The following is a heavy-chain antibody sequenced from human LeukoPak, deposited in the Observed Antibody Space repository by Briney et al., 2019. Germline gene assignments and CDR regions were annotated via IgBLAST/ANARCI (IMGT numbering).Heavy chain of an antibody. CDR2: IYYSGST. CDR3: ARSYCSGGSCWVYFDY. V-gene: IGHV4-31*03. CDR1: GGSISSGGYY. D-gene: IGHD2-15*01. J-gene: IGHJ4*02. Sequence: PSQTLSLTCTVSGGSISSGGYYWSWIRQHPGKGLEWIGYIYYSGSTYYNPSLKSRVTISVDTSKNQFSLKLSSVTAADTAIYYCARSYCSGGSCWVYFDYWGQGTLVTVSS.